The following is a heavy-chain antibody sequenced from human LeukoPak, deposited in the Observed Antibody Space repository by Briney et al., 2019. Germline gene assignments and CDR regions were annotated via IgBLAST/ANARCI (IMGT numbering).Heavy chain of an antibody. CDR3: TTDLMDV. CDR1: DFTFDSAW. CDR2: IKRNTACGTT. V-gene: IGHV3-15*01. Sequence: PGGSLRLSCAASDFTFDSAWMSWVRQAPGKGLEWVGRIKRNTACGTTEYAAPVKARFTVSRDDSKNTLYLQMNSLKPEDTAVYYCTTDLMDVWGQGTTVTVSS. J-gene: IGHJ6*02.